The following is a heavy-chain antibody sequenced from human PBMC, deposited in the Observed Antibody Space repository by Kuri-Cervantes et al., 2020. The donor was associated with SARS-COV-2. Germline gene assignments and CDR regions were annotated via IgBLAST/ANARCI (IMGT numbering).Heavy chain of an antibody. CDR3: AKTERAGSWNYFDA. D-gene: IGHD6-13*01. CDR1: GFTFSSYA. V-gene: IGHV3-23*03. CDR2: IYSGHYTT. Sequence: GGSLRLSCAASGFTFSSYAMTWVRQAPGKGLEWVSVIYSGHYTTYYADSVKGRFTISRDNSKNTLYLQMNSLRAEDTAVYYCAKTERAGSWNYFDAWGQGTLVTVSS. J-gene: IGHJ4*02.